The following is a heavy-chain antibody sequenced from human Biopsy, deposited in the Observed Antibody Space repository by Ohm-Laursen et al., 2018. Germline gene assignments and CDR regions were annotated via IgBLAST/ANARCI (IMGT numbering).Heavy chain of an antibody. J-gene: IGHJ6*02. CDR2: INHRGST. CDR1: GFTFSGYG. V-gene: IGHV4-34*01. Sequence: LRLSCSASGFTFSGYGMHWVRQPPGKGLEWIGEINHRGSTNYNPSLKSRATISVDTSKNQFSLKLRSVTAADTAVYYCARAVDYYDPYYYYGLDVWGQGTTVTVSS. D-gene: IGHD3-16*01. CDR3: ARAVDYYDPYYYYGLDV.